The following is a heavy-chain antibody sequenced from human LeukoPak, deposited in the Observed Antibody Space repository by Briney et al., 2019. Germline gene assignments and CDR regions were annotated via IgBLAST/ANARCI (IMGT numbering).Heavy chain of an antibody. Sequence: SETLSLTCSVSGGSISTYYWSWIRQSPGKGLEWIGYIYHNGDNNYNPSFKSRVTISVDTSKNQFSLRLMSVTAADTAIYYCARHSYTPFDYWGQGSLVTVSS. J-gene: IGHJ4*02. CDR3: ARHSYTPFDY. D-gene: IGHD2-2*02. V-gene: IGHV4-59*08. CDR1: GGSISTYY. CDR2: IYHNGDN.